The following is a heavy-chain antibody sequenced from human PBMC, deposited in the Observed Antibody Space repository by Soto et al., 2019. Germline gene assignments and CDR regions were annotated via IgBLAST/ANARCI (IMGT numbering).Heavy chain of an antibody. J-gene: IGHJ4*02. D-gene: IGHD3-16*01. Sequence: SETLSLTCTVSGGSTSSDNYWSWIRQPPGKGLEWIGHIYHSGNTDYNPSLKSRLAISIDTSKNQFSLKLSSVTAADTAVYFCAREGGESSDGLYYFDSWGQGSLVTVSS. CDR1: GGSTSSDNY. CDR2: IYHSGNT. CDR3: AREGGESSDGLYYFDS. V-gene: IGHV4-30-4*01.